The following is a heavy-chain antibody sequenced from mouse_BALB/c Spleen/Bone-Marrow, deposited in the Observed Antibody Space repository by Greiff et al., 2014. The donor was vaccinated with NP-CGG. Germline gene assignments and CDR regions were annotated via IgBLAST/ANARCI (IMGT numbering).Heavy chain of an antibody. Sequence: VQLQQSGAELVKPGASAKLSCTASGFNIKDTHMHWVKQRPEQGLEWIGRIDPANGNTKYDPKFQGKATITADTSSNTAYLQLSSLTSEDTAVYYCARYYYGSSYFDYWGQGTTLTVSS. CDR1: GFNIKDTH. J-gene: IGHJ2*01. V-gene: IGHV14-3*02. D-gene: IGHD1-1*01. CDR3: ARYYYGSSYFDY. CDR2: IDPANGNT.